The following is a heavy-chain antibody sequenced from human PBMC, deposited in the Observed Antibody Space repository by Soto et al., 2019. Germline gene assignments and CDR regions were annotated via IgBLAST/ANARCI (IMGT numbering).Heavy chain of an antibody. CDR1: GFTFSSYS. V-gene: IGHV3-21*01. CDR3: ARDPVRYSYGQSNFDY. D-gene: IGHD5-18*01. J-gene: IGHJ4*02. Sequence: EVQLVESGGGLVKPGGSLRLSCAASGFTFSSYSMNWVRQAPGKGLEWVSSISSSSSYIYYADSVKGRLTISRDNAKNSLYLQMNSLRAEDTAVYYCARDPVRYSYGQSNFDYWGQGTLVTVSS. CDR2: ISSSSSYI.